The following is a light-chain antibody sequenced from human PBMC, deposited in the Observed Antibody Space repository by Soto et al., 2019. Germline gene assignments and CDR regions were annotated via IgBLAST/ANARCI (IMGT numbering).Light chain of an antibody. CDR1: QSVDSAF. Sequence: EIVLTQSPGSLSLSLGERATLSCRASQSVDSAFFAWYQQKPGQPPRLLMSGASRRATGIPDRFSGSGSGTYFTLTISRQEPEDFAVYYCQQYASSLTFGQGTKVEI. J-gene: IGKJ1*01. CDR3: QQYASSLT. CDR2: GAS. V-gene: IGKV3-20*01.